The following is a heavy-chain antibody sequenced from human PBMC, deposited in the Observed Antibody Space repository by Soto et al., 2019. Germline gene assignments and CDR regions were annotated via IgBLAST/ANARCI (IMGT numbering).Heavy chain of an antibody. CDR1: GFTFSSYA. CDR3: ARPDYGSGSYPDY. J-gene: IGHJ4*02. CDR2: ISYDGSNK. V-gene: IGHV3-30-3*01. D-gene: IGHD3-10*01. Sequence: QVQLVESGGGVVQPGRSLRLSCAASGFTFSSYAMQWVRQAPGKWLEWVEVISYDGSNKYYADSVKGRFTISRDNSQITLYLQMNSLRAEDTAVYYCARPDYGSGSYPDYWGQGTLVTVSS.